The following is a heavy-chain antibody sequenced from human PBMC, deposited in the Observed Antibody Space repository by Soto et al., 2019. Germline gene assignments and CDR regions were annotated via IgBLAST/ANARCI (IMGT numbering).Heavy chain of an antibody. Sequence: QVQLVQSGAEVKKPGASVKVSCKASGYTFTSYGISWVRQAPGQGLEWMGWISAYNGNTNYAQKLQGRVTMTTDTSTSTAYMELRSLRSDDTAVYYCARQPQYSSSWWGGEYYYYYGMDVWGQGTTVTVSS. J-gene: IGHJ6*02. CDR3: ARQPQYSSSWWGGEYYYYYGMDV. D-gene: IGHD6-13*01. V-gene: IGHV1-18*01. CDR2: ISAYNGNT. CDR1: GYTFTSYG.